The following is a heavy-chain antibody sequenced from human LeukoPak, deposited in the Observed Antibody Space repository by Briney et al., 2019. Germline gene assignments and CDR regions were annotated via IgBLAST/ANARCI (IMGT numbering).Heavy chain of an antibody. Sequence: GGSLRLSCAGSGFIFSRHTMNWIRQAPGKGLEWVSYMSADGANIYYADSVKGRFTISRDNAENSLYLQMNSLRAEDTGVYYCAGKRGNSYDYWGQGTLVTVSS. J-gene: IGHJ4*02. CDR3: AGKRGNSYDY. D-gene: IGHD4-23*01. V-gene: IGHV3-48*01. CDR1: GFIFSRHT. CDR2: MSADGANI.